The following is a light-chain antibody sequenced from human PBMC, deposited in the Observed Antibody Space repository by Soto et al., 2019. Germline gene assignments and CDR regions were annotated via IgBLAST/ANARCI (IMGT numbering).Light chain of an antibody. CDR1: QSVRSSF. J-gene: IGKJ1*01. V-gene: IGKV3-20*01. CDR2: GAS. Sequence: EIVLTQSPGTLSLSPGERATLSCRASQSVRSSFLAWYQQKPGQAPRLLIYGASSSATGIPDRFSGSGSGIDFTLTINRLELEDCAVYYCEQYDNSRRTFGQGTEVEIK. CDR3: EQYDNSRRT.